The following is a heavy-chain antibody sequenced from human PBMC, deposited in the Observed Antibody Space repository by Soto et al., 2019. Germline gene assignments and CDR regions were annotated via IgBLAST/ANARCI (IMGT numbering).Heavy chain of an antibody. CDR3: ARVPAANLYYYGMDV. D-gene: IGHD2-2*01. CDR2: IIPIFGTA. Sequence: SVKVSCKASGGTFSSYAISWVRQAPGQGLEWMGGIIPIFGTANYAQKFQGRVTITADESTSTAYMELSSLRSEDTAVYYCARVPAANLYYYGMDVWGQGTTVTVSS. J-gene: IGHJ6*02. V-gene: IGHV1-69*13. CDR1: GGTFSSYA.